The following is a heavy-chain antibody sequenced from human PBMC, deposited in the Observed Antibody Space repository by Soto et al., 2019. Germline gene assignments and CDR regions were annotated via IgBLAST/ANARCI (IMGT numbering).Heavy chain of an antibody. V-gene: IGHV1-8*01. D-gene: IGHD3-10*01. CDR2: MNPNNGAT. Sequence: QVQLVQSGAEVKKPGASVKVSCKPSGYTFTSYDINWVRQATGQGPEWMGWMNPNNGATGYAQKFQGRVTMTRDTSMTTAYMELSSLRSEDTAVYHCARGYGSYFDYWGQGSLVTVSS. CDR1: GYTFTSYD. CDR3: ARGYGSYFDY. J-gene: IGHJ4*02.